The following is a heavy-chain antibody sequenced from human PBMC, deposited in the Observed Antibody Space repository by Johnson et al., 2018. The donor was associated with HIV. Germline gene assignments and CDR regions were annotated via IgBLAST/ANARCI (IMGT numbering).Heavy chain of an antibody. Sequence: QVQLVESGGGLVKPGGSLRLSCVASGFTFSDYYMSWIRQAPGKGLEWLSYIGSGGTTKYYTDSVKGRFTVSRDNDKKSLYLHVNSLRAEDTAFYYCARGKGAAAGLDAFDIWGQGTVVTVSS. CDR1: GFTFSDYY. J-gene: IGHJ3*02. CDR3: ARGKGAAAGLDAFDI. D-gene: IGHD6-13*01. V-gene: IGHV3-11*01. CDR2: IGSGGTTK.